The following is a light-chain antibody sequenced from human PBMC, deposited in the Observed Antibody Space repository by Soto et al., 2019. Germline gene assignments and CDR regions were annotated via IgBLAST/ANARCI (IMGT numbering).Light chain of an antibody. CDR3: QHYNNWPPYS. CDR1: RDVGSD. Sequence: QMTQSPSSLSASVGEKIIITCRASRDVGSDVSWYQQKPGQAPKLLIYAASNLYTGVPSRFSGSRSGTEFTLTISSLQPEDFGVYYCQHYNNWPPYSFGQGTKVEIK. CDR2: AAS. J-gene: IGKJ2*03. V-gene: IGKV1-17*01.